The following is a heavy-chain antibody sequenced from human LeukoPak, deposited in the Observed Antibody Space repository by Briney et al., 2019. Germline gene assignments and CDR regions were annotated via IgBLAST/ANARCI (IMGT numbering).Heavy chain of an antibody. J-gene: IGHJ3*02. CDR3: ARASVAGTKTDAFDI. CDR1: GFTFDDYA. D-gene: IGHD6-19*01. Sequence: GGSLRLSCAASGFTFDDYAMHWVRQAPGKGLEWVSGINWNSGSIGYGDSVKGRFTISRDNAKNSLYLQMNSLRAEDTAVYYCARASVAGTKTDAFDIWGQGTMVTVSS. CDR2: INWNSGSI. V-gene: IGHV3-9*01.